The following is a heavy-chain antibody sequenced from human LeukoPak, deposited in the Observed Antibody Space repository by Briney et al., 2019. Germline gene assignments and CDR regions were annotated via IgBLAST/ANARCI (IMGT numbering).Heavy chain of an antibody. D-gene: IGHD6-13*01. J-gene: IGHJ3*02. CDR3: ANGYSSTYYNALDI. V-gene: IGHV3-23*01. CDR1: EFTFSNYA. CDR2: ISGRGGST. Sequence: GGSLRLSCTASEFTFSNYAMSWVRQAPGKGLEWVSGISGRGGSTYYADSVKGRFTISRDNSKNTLFLQMNSLRAEDTAVYYCANGYSSTYYNALDIRGQGTMVTVSS.